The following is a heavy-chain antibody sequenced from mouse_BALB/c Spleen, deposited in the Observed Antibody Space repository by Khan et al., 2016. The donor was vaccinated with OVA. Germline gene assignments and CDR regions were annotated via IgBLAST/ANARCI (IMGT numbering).Heavy chain of an antibody. CDR3: SRTGRIKK. CDR1: GYSITNGYG. J-gene: IGHJ2*01. D-gene: IGHD1-1*02. Sequence: EVKLQESGPGLVKPSQSLSLTCTVTGYSITNGYGWNWIQQFPGNQLEWMGYVSYSGNTKYNPSLQSRISITRDTSKNQFFLQLNSVTTEDTATYDYSRTGRIKKWGQGTTLTVSS. CDR2: VSYSGNT. V-gene: IGHV3-2*02.